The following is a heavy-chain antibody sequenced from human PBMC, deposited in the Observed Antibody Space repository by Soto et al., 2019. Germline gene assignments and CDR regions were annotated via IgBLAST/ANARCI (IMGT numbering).Heavy chain of an antibody. CDR2: IYYSGST. D-gene: IGHD4-17*01. Sequence: PSETLSLTCTVSGGSISSGGYYWSWIRQHPGKGLEWIGYIYYSGSTYYNPSLKSRVTISVDTSKNQFSLKLSSVTAADTAVYYCARDFRPVTGSHGMDVWGQGPTLTVSS. V-gene: IGHV4-31*03. CDR1: GGSISSGGYY. J-gene: IGHJ6*02. CDR3: ARDFRPVTGSHGMDV.